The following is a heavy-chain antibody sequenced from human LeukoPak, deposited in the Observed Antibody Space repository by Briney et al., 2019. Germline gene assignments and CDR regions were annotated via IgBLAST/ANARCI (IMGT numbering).Heavy chain of an antibody. Sequence: ASVKVSCKVSGYTLTELSMHLVRQAPGKGLEWMGGFDPEDGETIYAQKFQGRVTMTEDTSTDTAYMELSSLRSEDTAVYYCATARGSGSFPDAFDIWGQGTMVTVSS. CDR1: GYTLTELS. CDR2: FDPEDGET. CDR3: ATARGSGSFPDAFDI. J-gene: IGHJ3*02. V-gene: IGHV1-24*01. D-gene: IGHD3-10*01.